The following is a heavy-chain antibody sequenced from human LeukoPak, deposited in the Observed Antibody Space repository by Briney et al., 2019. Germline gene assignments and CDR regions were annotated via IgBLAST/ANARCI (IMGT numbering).Heavy chain of an antibody. CDR3: AKSRSGYALFDY. D-gene: IGHD5-12*01. CDR1: GFTFSSYE. Sequence: GGSLRLSCAASGFTFSSYEMNWVRQAPGKGLEWVSYISGSAGTTYYADSVKGRFTISRDNSKNTLYLQMNSLRVEDTAVYYCAKSRSGYALFDYWGQGTLVTVSS. J-gene: IGHJ4*02. CDR2: ISGSAGTT. V-gene: IGHV3-23*01.